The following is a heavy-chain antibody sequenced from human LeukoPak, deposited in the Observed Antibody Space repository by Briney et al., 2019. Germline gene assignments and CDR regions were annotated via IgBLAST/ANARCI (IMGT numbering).Heavy chain of an antibody. J-gene: IGHJ4*02. Sequence: SVKVSCKASGYTFTSYAMNWERQAPGQGLEWMGGIIPIFGTANYAQKFQGRVTITADESTSTAYMELSSLRSEDTAVYYCARDPAMIVGQGPYYFDYWGQGTLVTVSS. CDR2: IIPIFGTA. CDR1: GYTFTSYA. D-gene: IGHD3-22*01. V-gene: IGHV1-69*13. CDR3: ARDPAMIVGQGPYYFDY.